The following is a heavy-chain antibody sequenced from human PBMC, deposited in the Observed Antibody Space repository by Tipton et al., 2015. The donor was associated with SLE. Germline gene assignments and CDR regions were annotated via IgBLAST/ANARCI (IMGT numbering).Heavy chain of an antibody. Sequence: TLSLTCTVSGGSLTSGSFYWSWIRQPAGKGLEWIGRIYTSGSTHYNPSLKSRVTISLDTSRNQVSLRLTSVTAADTAVYYCARGLDYYYYYMDAWGKGTTVTVSS. J-gene: IGHJ6*03. CDR3: ARGLDYYYYYMDA. CDR2: IYTSGST. D-gene: IGHD3-9*01. CDR1: GGSLTSGSFY. V-gene: IGHV4-61*02.